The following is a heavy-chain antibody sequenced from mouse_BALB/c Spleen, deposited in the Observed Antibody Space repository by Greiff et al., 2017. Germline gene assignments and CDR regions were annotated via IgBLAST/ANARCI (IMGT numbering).Heavy chain of an antibody. J-gene: IGHJ4*01. D-gene: IGHD2-14*01. CDR2: INPSNGGT. Sequence: QVQLQQSGAELVKPGASVKLSCKASGYTFTSYYIYWVQQRPGQGLEWIGEINPSNGGTNFNEKFKSKATLTVDKSSSTAYMQLSSLTSEDSAVYYCTSSGSHSYRYGRAMVYWGQGTSVTVSS. CDR1: GYTFTSYY. V-gene: IGHV1-53*01. CDR3: TSSGSHSYRYGRAMVY.